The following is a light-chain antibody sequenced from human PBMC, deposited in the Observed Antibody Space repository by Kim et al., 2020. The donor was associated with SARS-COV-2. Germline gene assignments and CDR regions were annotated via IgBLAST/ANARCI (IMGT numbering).Light chain of an antibody. J-gene: IGKJ1*01. CDR1: QGVSSN. CDR2: GAS. V-gene: IGKV3-15*01. Sequence: SPGERATLTCRASQGVSSNLAWYQQKPGQAHRLLIYGASTRATGIPARFSGSGSGTEFTLTISSLQSEDFAVYYCQQYNNWLTWTFGQGTKVDIK. CDR3: QQYNNWLTWT.